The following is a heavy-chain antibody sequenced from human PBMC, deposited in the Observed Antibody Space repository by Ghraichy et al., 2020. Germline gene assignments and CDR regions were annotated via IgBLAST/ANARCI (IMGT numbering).Heavy chain of an antibody. D-gene: IGHD1-26*01. V-gene: IGHV4-34*01. CDR3: ARMMHTWEGHVAHGLDV. CDR1: GGTFKNYF. Sequence: SETLSLTCAVYGGTFKNYFWTWIRQAPGKGLAWIGEIHHRGRTNSNPSLKSRVSITVDPPKSQLSLKLYSVTAADTAIYYCARMMHTWEGHVAHGLDVWGQGTTVTVS. J-gene: IGHJ6*02. CDR2: IHHRGRT.